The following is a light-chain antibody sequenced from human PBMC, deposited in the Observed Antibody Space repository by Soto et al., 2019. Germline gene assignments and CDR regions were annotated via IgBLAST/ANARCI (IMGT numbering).Light chain of an antibody. CDR1: NSDIGGYNY. CDR2: GVT. J-gene: IGLJ2*01. CDR3: TSYTSITILV. V-gene: IGLV2-14*01. Sequence: QSVLTQPASVSGSPGQSITISCTGTNSDIGGYNYVSWYQHLPGKAPKLLIYGVTNRPSGVSSRFSGSKSGNTASLTISCLQAEDEADYYCTSYTSITILVFGGWTKLTVL.